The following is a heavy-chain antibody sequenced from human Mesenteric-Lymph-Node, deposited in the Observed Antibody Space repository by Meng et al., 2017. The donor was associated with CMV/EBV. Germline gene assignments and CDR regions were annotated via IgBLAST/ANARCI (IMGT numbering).Heavy chain of an antibody. CDR2: ISAYNGNT. CDR1: GCTFTTYG. D-gene: IGHD5-18*01. Sequence: ASVKVSCKASGCTFTTYGISWVRQAPGQGLEWMGWISAYNGNTNYAQNLQGRFTMTTDTSTTTAYMELKSLRSDDTAVYYCARDTARSYYGMDVWGQGTTVTVSS. J-gene: IGHJ6*02. V-gene: IGHV1-18*01. CDR3: ARDTARSYYGMDV.